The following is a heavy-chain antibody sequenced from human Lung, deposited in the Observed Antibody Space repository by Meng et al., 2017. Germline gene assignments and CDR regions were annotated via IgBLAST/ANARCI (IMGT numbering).Heavy chain of an antibody. Sequence: EVQLVESGGGLVQPGESLRLACAASGFTFSSYWMHWVRQAPGKGLMWVSRVNTDESNRDYADSVRGQFTISRDNAKSTLYLQMFSLRAAYTAVSSCVRASCVNETYMYWGRGILVTVSS. CDR2: VNTDESNR. V-gene: IGHV3-74*01. D-gene: IGHD1-14*01. CDR3: VRASCVNETYMY. J-gene: IGHJ4*02. CDR1: GFTFSSYW.